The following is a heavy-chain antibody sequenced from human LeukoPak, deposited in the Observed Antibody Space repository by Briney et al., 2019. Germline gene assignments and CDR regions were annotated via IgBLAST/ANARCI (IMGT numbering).Heavy chain of an antibody. J-gene: IGHJ4*02. D-gene: IGHD3-22*01. CDR2: IIPIFGTA. CDR1: GGTFSSYA. CDR3: ATGKRTYYYDSSGFHFDY. Sequence: SVKVSCKASGGTFSSYAISWVRQAPGQGLEWMGGIIPIFGTANYAQKFQGRVTITTDESTSTAYMELSSLRSEDTAVYYCATGKRTYYYDSSGFHFDYWGQGTLVTVSS. V-gene: IGHV1-69*05.